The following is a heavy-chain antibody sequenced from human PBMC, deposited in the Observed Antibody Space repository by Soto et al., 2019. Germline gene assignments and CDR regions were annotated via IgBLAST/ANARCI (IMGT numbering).Heavy chain of an antibody. J-gene: IGHJ4*01. V-gene: IGHV3-15*07. D-gene: IGHD3-22*01. Sequence: LRIACEAYGVTCTTTCINWFRQAPGQGLEWFGRIKSKTDVGTPDFAAPVRGRFAISRDASKSMLYLQMKILKNEDTAGYYCPTVSYFTLKLVRFDYWGLGTLVTVSS. CDR2: IKSKTDVGTP. CDR1: GVTCTTTC. CDR3: PTVSYFTLKLVRFDY.